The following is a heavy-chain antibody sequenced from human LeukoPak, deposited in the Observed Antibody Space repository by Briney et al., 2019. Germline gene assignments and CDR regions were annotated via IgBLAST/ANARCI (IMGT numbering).Heavy chain of an antibody. CDR3: ARDIVGPHTISYVWGSYRSPGDY. V-gene: IGHV3-11*01. D-gene: IGHD3-16*02. CDR2: ISSSGSTI. J-gene: IGHJ4*02. CDR1: GFTFSDYY. Sequence: GGSLRLSCAASGFTFSDYYMSWIRQAPGKGLEWDSYISSSGSTIYYADSVKGRFTISRDNAKNSLYLQMNSLRAEDTAVYYCARDIVGPHTISYVWGSYRSPGDYWGQGTLVTVSS.